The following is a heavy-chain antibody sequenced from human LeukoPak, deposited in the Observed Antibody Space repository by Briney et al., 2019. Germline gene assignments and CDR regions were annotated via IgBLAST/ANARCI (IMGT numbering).Heavy chain of an antibody. J-gene: IGHJ6*03. CDR1: GFTFSNAW. CDR2: IKSKTDGGTT. Sequence: PGGSLRLSCTASGFTFSNAWMSWVRQAPGKGLEWVGRIKSKTDGGTTDYAAPVKGRFTISRDDSKNTLYLQMNSLKTEDTAVYYCTTVFSSVDYGDYGDCYYYYYMDVWGKGTTVTVSS. V-gene: IGHV3-15*01. D-gene: IGHD4-17*01. CDR3: TTVFSSVDYGDYGDCYYYYYMDV.